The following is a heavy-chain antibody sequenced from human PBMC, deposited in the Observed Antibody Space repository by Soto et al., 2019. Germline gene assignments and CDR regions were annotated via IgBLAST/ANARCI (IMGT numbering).Heavy chain of an antibody. J-gene: IGHJ6*03. CDR1: GYTFTGYY. CDR3: AIARIAAAGYGMDV. CDR2: INPNSGGT. D-gene: IGHD6-13*01. V-gene: IGHV1-2*04. Sequence: ASVKVSCKASGYTFTGYYMHWVRQAPGQGLEWMGWINPNSGGTNYAQKFQGWVTMTRDTSISTAYMELSRLRSDDTAVYYCAIARIAAAGYGMDVWGKGTTVTVAS.